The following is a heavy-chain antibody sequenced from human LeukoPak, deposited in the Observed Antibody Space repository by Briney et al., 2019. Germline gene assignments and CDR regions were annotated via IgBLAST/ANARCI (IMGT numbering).Heavy chain of an antibody. D-gene: IGHD2-15*01. CDR2: IYNSCTT. Sequence: KTSASLSLTCTVAGDSVTSTTYCSTWLRRHPGQGLEWIGCIYNSCTTYYNPSLKSRVTISVDSSKNQFSLTLNSVTGADTAVYYCARGLEISGRFDYWGQGTLVTVSS. J-gene: IGHJ4*02. CDR3: ARGLEISGRFDY. V-gene: IGHV4-31*03. CDR1: GDSVTSTTYC.